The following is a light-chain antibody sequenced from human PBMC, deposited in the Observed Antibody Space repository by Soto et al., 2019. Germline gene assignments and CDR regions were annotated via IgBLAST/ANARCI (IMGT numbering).Light chain of an antibody. Sequence: QPVLTQSPSASASLGASVKLTCTLSSGHSSYAIAWHQQQPEKGPRYLMKLNSDGSHSKGDGIPDRFSGSRSGAERYLTIYRLQSEDEADYCCQTWGTGIGVFGGGTKVTVL. CDR3: QTWGTGIGV. J-gene: IGLJ3*02. CDR2: LNSDGSH. V-gene: IGLV4-69*01. CDR1: SGHSSYA.